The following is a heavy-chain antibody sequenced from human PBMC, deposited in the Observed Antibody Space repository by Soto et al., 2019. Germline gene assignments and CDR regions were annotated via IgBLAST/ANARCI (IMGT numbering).Heavy chain of an antibody. V-gene: IGHV3-23*01. CDR3: AKAIVVVPAALDAFDI. Sequence: GGSLRLSCAASGFTFSSYAMSWVRQAPGKGLEWVSAISGSGGSTYYADSVKGRFTISRDNSKNTLYLQMNSLRAEDTAVYYCAKAIVVVPAALDAFDIWGQGTMVTVSS. D-gene: IGHD2-2*01. J-gene: IGHJ3*02. CDR2: ISGSGGST. CDR1: GFTFSSYA.